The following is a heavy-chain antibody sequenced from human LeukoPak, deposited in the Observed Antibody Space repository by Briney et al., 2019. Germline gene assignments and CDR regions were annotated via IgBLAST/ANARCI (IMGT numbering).Heavy chain of an antibody. CDR2: IYHSGRT. D-gene: IGHD2-2*01. Sequence: SRTLSLTCTVSGGSIRSGGYYWSWMRQPPGKGLEWIGYIYHSGRTNYNSPLKSRVTFSVDRSKNQFSLKLSSVTAAVTAVYYCATFPGVSRDCSSTSCYRAWYFQHWGQGTLVTVSS. CDR3: ATFPGVSRDCSSTSCYRAWYFQH. J-gene: IGHJ1*01. CDR1: GGSIRSGGYY. V-gene: IGHV4-30-2*01.